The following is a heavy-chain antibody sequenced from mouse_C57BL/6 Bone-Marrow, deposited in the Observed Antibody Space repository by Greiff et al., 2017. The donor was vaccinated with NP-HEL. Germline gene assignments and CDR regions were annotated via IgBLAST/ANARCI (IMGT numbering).Heavy chain of an antibody. CDR3: ARDWDPCAY. J-gene: IGHJ3*01. CDR1: GFTFSSYG. D-gene: IGHD4-1*01. Sequence: DVMLVESGGDLVKPGGSLKLSCAASGFTFSSYGMSWVRQTPDKRLEWVATICSGGSYNYYPDSVKGRFTISRDNAKNTLYMQMSSLKSEETAMDYCARDWDPCAYWCRGTLVIVSA. V-gene: IGHV5-6*02. CDR2: ICSGGSYN.